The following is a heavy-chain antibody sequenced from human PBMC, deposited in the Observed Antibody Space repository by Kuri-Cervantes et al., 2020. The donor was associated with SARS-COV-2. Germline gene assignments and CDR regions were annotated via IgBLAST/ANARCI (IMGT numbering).Heavy chain of an antibody. D-gene: IGHD3-3*01. CDR3: ARDVKRITIFGVVIAYGIDV. J-gene: IGHJ6*02. CDR1: GFTFSSYG. Sequence: LSLTCAASGFTFSSYGMHWVRQAPGKGLEWVAVIWYDGSNKYYADSVKGRLTISRDNSKNTLYLQMNSLRAEDTAVYYCARDVKRITIFGVVIAYGIDVWGQGTTVTVSS. V-gene: IGHV3-33*01. CDR2: IWYDGSNK.